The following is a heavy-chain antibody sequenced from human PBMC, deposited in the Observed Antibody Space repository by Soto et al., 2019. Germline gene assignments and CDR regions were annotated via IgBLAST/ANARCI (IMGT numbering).Heavy chain of an antibody. D-gene: IGHD4-17*01. CDR3: AKETGHGGSAPGYYFDY. V-gene: IGHV3-30*18. CDR1: GFTFRNFG. CDR2: ISYDENNK. Sequence: QVQLVESGGGVVQPGRSLRLSCAASGFTFRNFGMHWVRQAPGKGLEWVALISYDENNKWFADSVKGRFTISRDNSRNTLYLQMSSLRSDDTAVYYCAKETGHGGSAPGYYFDYWGRGTPVTVSS. J-gene: IGHJ4*02.